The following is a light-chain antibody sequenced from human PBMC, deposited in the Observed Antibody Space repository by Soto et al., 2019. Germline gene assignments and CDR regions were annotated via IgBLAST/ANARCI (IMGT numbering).Light chain of an antibody. J-gene: IGKJ1*01. CDR2: GAS. Sequence: EIVMTQSPATLSVSPGERATLSCRASQSVSSNLAWYQQKPGQAPRLLMYGASTKATGIPDRFSGSGSGTEFTLTISSLQSEDLAVYYCQQHNNWPAWTFGQGTKVEIK. CDR1: QSVSSN. V-gene: IGKV3-15*01. CDR3: QQHNNWPAWT.